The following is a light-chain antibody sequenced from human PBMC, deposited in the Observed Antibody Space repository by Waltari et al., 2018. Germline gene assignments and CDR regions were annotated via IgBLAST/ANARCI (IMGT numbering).Light chain of an antibody. Sequence: QTVVTQEPSFSVSPGGTVTLTFGLSSGSVSTTYHPSWYQQTPGQAPRTLIYNTNTRSSGVPDRFSGSILGNKAALTITGAQADDESDYYCVLYMGSDIVIFGGGTKLTVL. CDR1: SGSVSTTYH. CDR2: NTN. CDR3: VLYMGSDIVI. J-gene: IGLJ2*01. V-gene: IGLV8-61*01.